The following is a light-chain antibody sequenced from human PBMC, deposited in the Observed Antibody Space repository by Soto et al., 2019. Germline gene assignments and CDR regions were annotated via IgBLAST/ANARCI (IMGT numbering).Light chain of an antibody. CDR1: QSVSTN. CDR3: QQYNKWPPLS. V-gene: IGKV3-15*01. Sequence: EIVMTRSPATLSVSPGERATFSCRASQSVSTNLAWYQQKPGQAPRLLIYGASTRATGIPARFSGSGSGTEFTLTISSLQSEDFAVYYCQQYNKWPPLSFGGGTKVEIK. CDR2: GAS. J-gene: IGKJ4*01.